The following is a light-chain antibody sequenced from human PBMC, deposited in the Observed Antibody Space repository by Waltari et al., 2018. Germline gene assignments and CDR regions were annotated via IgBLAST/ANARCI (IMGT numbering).Light chain of an antibody. Sequence: DIQLTQSPSFLSASVGDRVTITCRASQGVSSSLAWYQQKPEKAPKLLIYAASTLQGGVPSRFSGSGSGTEFTLTINSLQPEDFATYYCQQVNSYPRTFGGGTKVEIK. V-gene: IGKV1-9*01. CDR3: QQVNSYPRT. CDR2: AAS. J-gene: IGKJ4*01. CDR1: QGVSSS.